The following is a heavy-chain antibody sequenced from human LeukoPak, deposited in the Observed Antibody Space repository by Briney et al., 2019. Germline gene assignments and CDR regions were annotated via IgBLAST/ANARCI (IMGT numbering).Heavy chain of an antibody. CDR2: IKQDGSEE. CDR3: AREIRSSSVFDY. Sequence: GGSLRLSCEASGFTFSLYWMSWVRQAPGKGLEWVANIKQDGSEEYYVDSVKGRFTISRDNAKNSLYLQMDSLRAEDTAVYYCAREIRSSSVFDYWGQGTLVTVSS. D-gene: IGHD6-6*01. J-gene: IGHJ4*02. V-gene: IGHV3-7*01. CDR1: GFTFSLYW.